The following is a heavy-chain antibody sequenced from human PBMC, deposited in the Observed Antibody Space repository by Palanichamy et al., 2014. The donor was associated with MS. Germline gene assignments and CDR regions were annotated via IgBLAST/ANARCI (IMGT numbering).Heavy chain of an antibody. D-gene: IGHD1-26*01. CDR3: ARDKTGYSGSYYEKFDY. CDR2: ISSSGSTK. Sequence: EVQLVESGGVLGTAWRVPETLLCSLWIHFSSYEMNWVRQAPGKGLEWISYISSSGSTKYYADSVKGRFTISRDNAKNSLYLQMDSLRAEDTAVYYCARDKTGYSGSYYEKFDYWGQGTLVTVSS. J-gene: IGHJ4*02. V-gene: IGHV3-48*03. CDR1: IHFSSYE.